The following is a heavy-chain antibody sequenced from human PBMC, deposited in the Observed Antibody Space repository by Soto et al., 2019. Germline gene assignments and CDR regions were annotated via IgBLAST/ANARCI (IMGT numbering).Heavy chain of an antibody. Sequence: ASVKVSCKASGYTFPSYHINWVRQAPGQGLEWMGWMNPNSGNRGYAQKFQGRVTMTRNTSISTAYMELSSLRSEDTAVYYCAREHYGNSDWFDPWGQGTLVNVSS. CDR2: MNPNSGNR. CDR1: GYTFPSYH. D-gene: IGHD3-10*01. J-gene: IGHJ5*02. CDR3: AREHYGNSDWFDP. V-gene: IGHV1-8*01.